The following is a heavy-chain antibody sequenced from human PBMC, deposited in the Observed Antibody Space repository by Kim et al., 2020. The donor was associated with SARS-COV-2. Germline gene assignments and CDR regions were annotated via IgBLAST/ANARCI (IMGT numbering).Heavy chain of an antibody. D-gene: IGHD3-16*01. CDR3: ARDWERSAELLNS. V-gene: IGHV3-30*03. J-gene: IGHJ4*02. Sequence: YYADSVKGRLTISRDNPKNTLFLQMTNLRVEDTAVYYCARDWERSAELLNSWGQGTQVTVSS.